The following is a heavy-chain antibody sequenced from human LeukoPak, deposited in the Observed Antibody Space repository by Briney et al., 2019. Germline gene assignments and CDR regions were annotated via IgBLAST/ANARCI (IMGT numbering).Heavy chain of an antibody. CDR3: ATCVVVVPAAYAEAFDI. Sequence: ASVKVSCKASGYTFTSYDINWVRQATGQGLEWMGWMNPNSGNTGYAQKFRGRVTITADESTSTAYMELSSLRSEDTAVYYCATCVVVVPAAYAEAFDIWGQGTMVTVSS. J-gene: IGHJ3*02. V-gene: IGHV1-8*03. CDR2: MNPNSGNT. CDR1: GYTFTSYD. D-gene: IGHD2-2*01.